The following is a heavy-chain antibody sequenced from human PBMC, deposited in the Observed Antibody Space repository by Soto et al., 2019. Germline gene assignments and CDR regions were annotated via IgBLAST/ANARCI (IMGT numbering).Heavy chain of an antibody. CDR2: ISYDGSNK. Sequence: GGSLRLSCAASGFTFSSYAMHWVRQAPGKGLEWVAVISYDGSNKYYADSVKGRFTISRDNSKNTLYLQMNSLRAEDTAVYYCARAICSSTSCLGWFDPWGQGTLVTVSS. D-gene: IGHD2-2*01. V-gene: IGHV3-30-3*01. J-gene: IGHJ5*02. CDR3: ARAICSSTSCLGWFDP. CDR1: GFTFSSYA.